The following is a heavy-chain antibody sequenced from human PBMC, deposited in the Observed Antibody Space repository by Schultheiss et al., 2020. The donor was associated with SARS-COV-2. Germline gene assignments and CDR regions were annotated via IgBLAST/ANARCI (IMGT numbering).Heavy chain of an antibody. CDR1: GYTFTSYD. J-gene: IGHJ4*02. CDR3: ARGKGSGAPQLRVEPLDY. D-gene: IGHD2-15*01. CDR2: MNPNSGNT. V-gene: IGHV1-8*01. Sequence: ASVKVSCKASGYTFTSYDINWVRQATGQGLEWMGWMNPNSGNTGYAQKFQGRVTMTRNTSISTAYMELSSLRSEDTAVYYCARGKGSGAPQLRVEPLDYWGQGTLVTVSS.